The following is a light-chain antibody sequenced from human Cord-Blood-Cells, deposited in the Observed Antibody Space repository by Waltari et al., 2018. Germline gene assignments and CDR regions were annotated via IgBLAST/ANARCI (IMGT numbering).Light chain of an antibody. CDR2: DAS. CDR1: QSVSSY. Sequence: EIVLTQSPATLSLSPGERDTLSSRASQSVSSYLAWYQQKPGQAPRLLIYDASNRATGIPARFSGSGSGTDFTLTISSLEPEDFAVYYCQQRSNWPLTFGGGTKVEIK. J-gene: IGKJ4*01. V-gene: IGKV3-11*01. CDR3: QQRSNWPLT.